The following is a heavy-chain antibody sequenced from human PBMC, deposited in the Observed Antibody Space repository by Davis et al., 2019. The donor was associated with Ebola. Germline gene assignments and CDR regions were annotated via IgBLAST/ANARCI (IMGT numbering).Heavy chain of an antibody. J-gene: IGHJ4*02. D-gene: IGHD4/OR15-4a*01. CDR3: ARNYGGHDG. CDR2: ISSSSSSI. Sequence: GESLKISCAASGFTFSSYGMHWVRQAPGKGLEWVSYISSSSSSIYYADSVKGRFTISRDNAKNSLYLQVNSLRDEDTAVYYCARNYGGHDGWGQGTLVTVSS. V-gene: IGHV3-48*02. CDR1: GFTFSSYG.